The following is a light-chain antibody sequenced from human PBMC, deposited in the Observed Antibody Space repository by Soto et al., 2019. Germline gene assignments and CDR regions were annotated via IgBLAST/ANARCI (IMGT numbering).Light chain of an antibody. Sequence: QSVLTQPPSASGTPGQRVTSSCSGSSSNMGSNIVNWYQQLPGAAPKLLIYSKDQRPSGVPDRFSGSKSGTSASLAISGLQSEDEADYYCAAWDDSLNGVVFGGGTKLTVL. CDR1: SSNMGSNI. J-gene: IGLJ2*01. CDR3: AAWDDSLNGVV. CDR2: SKD. V-gene: IGLV1-44*01.